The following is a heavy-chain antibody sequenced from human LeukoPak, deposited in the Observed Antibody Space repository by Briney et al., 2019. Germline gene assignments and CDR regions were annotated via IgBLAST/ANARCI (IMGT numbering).Heavy chain of an antibody. D-gene: IGHD4-17*01. CDR2: IYWNDDK. CDR1: GFSLSTSGVG. CDR3: AHRTTVTTKVDWFDP. J-gene: IGHJ5*02. V-gene: IGHV2-5*01. Sequence: SGPTLVNPTQTLTLTCTFSGFSLSTSGVGVGWTRQPPGKALEWLALIYWNDDKRYSPSLKSRLTITKDTSKNQVVLTMTNMDPVDTATYYCAHRTTVTTKVDWFDPWGQGTLVTVSS.